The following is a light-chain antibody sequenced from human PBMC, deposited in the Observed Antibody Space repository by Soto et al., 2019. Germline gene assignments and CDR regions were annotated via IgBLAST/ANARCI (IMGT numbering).Light chain of an antibody. CDR2: RDN. CDR1: SSNIGSHS. V-gene: IGLV1-44*01. J-gene: IGLJ2*01. Sequence: QAVVTQPPSASGTPGQRVTISCSGSSSNIGSHSVNWYQQVPGTAPKLLIFRDNQRPSGVPDRFSGSKSGTSASLAISGLQSEDEADYYCTAWDDSLSEVLFGGGTQLTVL. CDR3: TAWDDSLSEVL.